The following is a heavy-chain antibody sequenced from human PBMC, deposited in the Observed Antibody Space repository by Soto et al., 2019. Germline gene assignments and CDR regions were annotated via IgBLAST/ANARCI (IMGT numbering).Heavy chain of an antibody. Sequence: SVEVSCKASGGTFSSYAISWVRQAPGQGLEWMGGINPIFGTPHYAQKYQGRVTITADTFTNTAYMELTRLTSDDTAVYFCAREGRHFDYWGQGTLVIVSS. V-gene: IGHV1-69*06. CDR2: INPIFGTP. CDR1: GGTFSSYA. CDR3: AREGRHFDY. J-gene: IGHJ4*02.